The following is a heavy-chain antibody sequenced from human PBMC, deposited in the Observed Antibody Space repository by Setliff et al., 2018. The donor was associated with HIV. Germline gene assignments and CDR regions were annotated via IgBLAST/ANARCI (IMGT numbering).Heavy chain of an antibody. CDR3: ARCYYDSSGPTDAFDI. Sequence: ASVKVSCKASGYTFTNYYIHWVRQAPGQGLEWMGLINPSVSKTSYAKKFQGTLTMTRDTSRSTVYMGLSSLRSEDTAMYYCARCYYDSSGPTDAFDIWGQGTVVTVSS. D-gene: IGHD3-22*01. CDR2: INPSVSKT. J-gene: IGHJ3*02. CDR1: GYTFTNYY. V-gene: IGHV1-46*01.